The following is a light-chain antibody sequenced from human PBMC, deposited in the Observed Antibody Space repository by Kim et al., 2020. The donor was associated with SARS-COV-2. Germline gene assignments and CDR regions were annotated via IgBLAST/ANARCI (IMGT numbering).Light chain of an antibody. CDR2: GAS. CDR3: QQYGSSMWT. J-gene: IGKJ1*01. V-gene: IGKV3-20*01. CDR1: HSIGIS. Sequence: LSPGEGATLSCRASHSIGISLAWYQQKPGQAPRLLIYGASSRATGIPDRFSGSGSGTDFTLTISRLEPEDFAVYYCQQYGSSMWTFGQGTKVDIK.